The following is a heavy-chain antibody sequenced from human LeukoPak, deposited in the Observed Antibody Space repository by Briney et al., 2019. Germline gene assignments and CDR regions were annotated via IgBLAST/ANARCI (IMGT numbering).Heavy chain of an antibody. CDR1: GFTFSSYS. J-gene: IGHJ4*02. D-gene: IGHD6-13*01. CDR2: ISSSGSYI. Sequence: GGSLRLSCAASGFTFSSYSMNWVRQAPGKGLEWVSSISSSGSYIYYADSVKGRFTISRDNAKNSLYLQMNSLRAEDTAVYYCARRGAAAGDYFDYWGQGTLVTVSS. CDR3: ARRGAAAGDYFDY. V-gene: IGHV3-21*01.